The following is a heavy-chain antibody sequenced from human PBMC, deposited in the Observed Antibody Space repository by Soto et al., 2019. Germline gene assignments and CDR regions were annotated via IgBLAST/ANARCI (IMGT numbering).Heavy chain of an antibody. CDR3: VRDFGSSSEGGMDV. D-gene: IGHD6-6*01. Sequence: PGGSLRLSCAASGFTVSSNYMSWVRQAPGKGLEWVSVIYSGAITFYAGSVKCRFTISRDNSKNTLYLQMNNLRGEDTAVYYCVRDFGSSSEGGMDVWGQGTTVTVSS. V-gene: IGHV3-53*01. CDR2: IYSGAIT. CDR1: GFTVSSNY. J-gene: IGHJ6*02.